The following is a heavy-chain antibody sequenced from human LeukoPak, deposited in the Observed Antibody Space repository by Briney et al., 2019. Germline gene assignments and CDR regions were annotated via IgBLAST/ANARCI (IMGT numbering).Heavy chain of an antibody. V-gene: IGHV3-74*03. Sequence: PGGSLRLSCVASGFRFANHWMHWVRQAPGKGLVWVSRINAYNGYTTYADSVKGRFTISRDTAKSTLYLEMNSLTGADTAIHYCARALDGSRNGLDYWGQGTLV. D-gene: IGHD5-24*01. J-gene: IGHJ4*02. CDR1: GFRFANHW. CDR2: INAYNGYT. CDR3: ARALDGSRNGLDY.